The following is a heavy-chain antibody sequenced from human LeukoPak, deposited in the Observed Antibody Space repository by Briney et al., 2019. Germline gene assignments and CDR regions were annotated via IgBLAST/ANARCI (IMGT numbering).Heavy chain of an antibody. J-gene: IGHJ5*02. CDR1: GGSFSGYY. D-gene: IGHD6-6*01. Sequence: SETLSLTCAVYGGSFSGYYWSWIRQPPGKGLEWIWEINHSGSTNYNPSLKSRVTLSVDTSKNQFSLKLSSVTAADTAVYYCARVHRGIAARRGWFDPWGQGTLVTVSS. CDR3: ARVHRGIAARRGWFDP. CDR2: INHSGST. V-gene: IGHV4-34*01.